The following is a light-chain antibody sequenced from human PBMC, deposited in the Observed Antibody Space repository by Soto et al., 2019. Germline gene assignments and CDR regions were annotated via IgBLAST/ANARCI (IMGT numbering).Light chain of an antibody. Sequence: DIQVTQSPSTMSASGGDRITITWRASQHIRKYVNWYQHKPVKAPKLLIYNASNLETREPSTLSVIGPGTEFTVTNSSLRPGDRATYYFQQYDKLPLTFGRGTQLDI. CDR2: NAS. CDR1: QHIRKY. J-gene: IGKJ4*01. V-gene: IGKV1-33*01. CDR3: QQYDKLPLT.